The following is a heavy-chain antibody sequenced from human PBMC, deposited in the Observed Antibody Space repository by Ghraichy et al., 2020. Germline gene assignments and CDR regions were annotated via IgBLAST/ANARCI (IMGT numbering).Heavy chain of an antibody. Sequence: GALRLSCAASGFTFSSYGMHWVRQAPGKGLEWVSVIWYDGSNKYYADSVKGRFNISRDNSKNTLYLQMNSLRAEDTAVYYCAAEGYCSGGSCPEVSGFDPWGQGTLVTVSS. CDR3: AAEGYCSGGSCPEVSGFDP. CDR2: IWYDGSNK. D-gene: IGHD2-15*01. V-gene: IGHV3-33*01. CDR1: GFTFSSYG. J-gene: IGHJ5*02.